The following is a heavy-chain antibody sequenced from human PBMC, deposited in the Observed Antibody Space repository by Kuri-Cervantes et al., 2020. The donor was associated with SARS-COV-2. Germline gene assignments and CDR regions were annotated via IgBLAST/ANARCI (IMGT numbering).Heavy chain of an antibody. CDR1: GFTFSSYA. CDR2: ISYDGSNK. V-gene: IGHV3-30-3*01. D-gene: IGHD2-2*01. Sequence: GGSLRLSCAASGFTFSSYAMHWVRQAPGKGLEWVAVISYDGSNKYYADSVKGRFTISRDNSKNTLYLQMNSLRAEDTAVYYCARAVWDVVVPAAKSRYPNWFDSWGQGTLVTVSS. CDR3: ARAVWDVVVPAAKSRYPNWFDS. J-gene: IGHJ5*01.